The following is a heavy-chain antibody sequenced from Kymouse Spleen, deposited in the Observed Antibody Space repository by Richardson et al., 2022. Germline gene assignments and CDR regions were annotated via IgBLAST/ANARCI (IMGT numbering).Heavy chain of an antibody. CDR1: GFTFSSYW. D-gene: IGHD1-7*01. V-gene: IGHV3-7*01. CDR2: IKQDGSEK. Sequence: EVQLVESGGGLVQPGGSLRLSCAASGFTFSSYWMSWVRQAPGKGLEWVANIKQDGSEKYYVDSVKGRFTISRDNAKNSLYLQMNSLRAEDTAVYYCARNWNLRGDYYYGMDVWGQGTTVTVSS. CDR3: ARNWNLRGDYYYGMDV. J-gene: IGHJ6*02.